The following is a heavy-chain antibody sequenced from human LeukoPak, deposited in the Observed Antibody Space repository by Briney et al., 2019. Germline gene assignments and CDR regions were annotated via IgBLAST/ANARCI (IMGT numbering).Heavy chain of an antibody. Sequence: LKLSCKGSGYSFSSHWIGWVRQMPGKGLEWMGIIYPADSDIRYSPSFQGQATISADKSISTVYLQWSSLKASDTAMYYCARQEYCSGGSCYTWFDPWGQGTLVTVSS. J-gene: IGHJ5*02. CDR2: IYPADSDI. D-gene: IGHD2-15*01. CDR1: GYSFSSHW. CDR3: ARQEYCSGGSCYTWFDP. V-gene: IGHV5-51*01.